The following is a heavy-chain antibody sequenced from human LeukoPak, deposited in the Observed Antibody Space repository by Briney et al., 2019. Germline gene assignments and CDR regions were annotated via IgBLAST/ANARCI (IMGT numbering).Heavy chain of an antibody. CDR3: ARGVYYFDY. CDR2: IKQDGSEK. V-gene: IGHV3-7*01. J-gene: IGHJ4*02. CDR1: GFTVSSNY. Sequence: GGSLRLSCAASGFTVSSNYMSWVRQAPGKGLEWVANIKQDGSEKYYVDSVKGRFTISRDNAKNSLYLQMNSLRAEDTAVYYCARGVYYFDYWGQGTLVTVSS.